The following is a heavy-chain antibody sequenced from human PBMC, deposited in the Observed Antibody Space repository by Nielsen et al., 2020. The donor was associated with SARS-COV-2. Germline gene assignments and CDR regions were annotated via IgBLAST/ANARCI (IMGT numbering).Heavy chain of an antibody. CDR2: TYYRSKWYN. J-gene: IGHJ4*02. D-gene: IGHD5-12*01. V-gene: IGHV6-1*01. Sequence: SQTLSLTCAISGDSVSRDIGWNWIRQSPSRGLEWLGRTYYRSKWYNDYAASVRSRMTINPDTSKNQFSLQLSSVTPEDTAVYYCARGWLRGYFDLWGQGTLVTVSS. CDR3: ARGWLRGYFDL. CDR1: GDSVSRDIG.